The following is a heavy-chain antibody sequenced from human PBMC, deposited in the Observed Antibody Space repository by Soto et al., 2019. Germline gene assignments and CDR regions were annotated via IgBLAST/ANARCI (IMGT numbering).Heavy chain of an antibody. D-gene: IGHD3-22*01. CDR3: ARWSDDSSGYSPNWYFDL. Sequence: QVQLVQSGAEVKKPGASVKVSCKASGYTFTSYGISWVRQAPGQGLEWMGWISAYNGNTNYAQKLQGRVTMTTDTSTSTAYMELSSLRSDDTALYYCARWSDDSSGYSPNWYFDLWGHGTLVTVSS. CDR2: ISAYNGNT. V-gene: IGHV1-18*01. J-gene: IGHJ2*01. CDR1: GYTFTSYG.